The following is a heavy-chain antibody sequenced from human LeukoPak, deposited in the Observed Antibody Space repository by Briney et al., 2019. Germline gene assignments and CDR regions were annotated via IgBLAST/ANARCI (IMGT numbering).Heavy chain of an antibody. CDR3: ARDLLSDYYDSSDN. J-gene: IGHJ4*02. Sequence: GGSLRLSCAASGFTVSSNYMSWVRQGPGKGLEWVSVIYSGGSTYYADSVKGRFTISRDNSKNTLYLQMNSLRAEDTAVYYCARDLLSDYYDSSDNWGQGTLVTVSS. CDR1: GFTVSSNY. CDR2: IYSGGST. V-gene: IGHV3-53*01. D-gene: IGHD3-22*01.